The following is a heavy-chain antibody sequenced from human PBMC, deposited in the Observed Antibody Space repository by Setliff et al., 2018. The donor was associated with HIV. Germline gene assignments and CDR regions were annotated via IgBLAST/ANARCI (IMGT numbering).Heavy chain of an antibody. CDR2: IYTSGSS. J-gene: IGHJ3*02. V-gene: IGHV4-61*02. D-gene: IGHD1-7*01. Sequence: SETLSLTCTVSGGSISSGSYYWSWIRQPAGKGLEWIGRIYTSGSSNSNPSLKSRVTISVDTSKNQFSLKLSSVTAADTVVYYCARWDWNSPFDAFDIWGQGTMVTVS. CDR1: GGSISSGSYY. CDR3: ARWDWNSPFDAFDI.